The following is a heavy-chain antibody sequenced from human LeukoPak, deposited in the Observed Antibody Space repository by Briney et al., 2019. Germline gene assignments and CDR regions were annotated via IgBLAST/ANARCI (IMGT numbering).Heavy chain of an antibody. CDR1: GFTVSSNY. V-gene: IGHV3-66*01. Sequence: GGSLRLSCAASGFTVSSNYMSWVRQAPGKGLEWVSLIDSGGATYYADSVKGRFIISRDNSKNTLHLQLSSLRAEDTAVYYCARRERRGYTYGRGTFDIWGQGTMVTVSS. CDR3: ARRERRGYTYGRGTFDI. D-gene: IGHD5-18*01. J-gene: IGHJ3*02. CDR2: IDSGGAT.